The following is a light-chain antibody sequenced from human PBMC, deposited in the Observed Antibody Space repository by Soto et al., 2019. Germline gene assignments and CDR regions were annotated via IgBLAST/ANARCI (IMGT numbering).Light chain of an antibody. J-gene: IGLJ1*01. Sequence: QSVVTQPASVSLSPGQSITISCTGTSSDVGGYNFVSWYQQHPGRAPKLLIYEVSRRPSGVSNRFSGSKSGDTASLTISGLQAEDEADYYCYSYRGYYTRVFGTGTKVTVL. CDR2: EVS. V-gene: IGLV2-14*01. CDR1: SSDVGGYNF. CDR3: YSYRGYYTRV.